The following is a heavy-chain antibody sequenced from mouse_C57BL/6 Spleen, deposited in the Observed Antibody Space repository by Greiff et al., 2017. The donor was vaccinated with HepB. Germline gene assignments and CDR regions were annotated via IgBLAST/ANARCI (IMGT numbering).Heavy chain of an antibody. Sequence: VQLKQSGPALVKPSQTVSLTCTVTGYSITNGNHWWNWIRQVSGSKLEWIGYISSSGSTDSNPSLKSRISITRDTSKNQLFLQLNSVTTEDIATYYCARGRDYGSSYDYAMDYWGQGTSVTVSS. CDR3: ARGRDYGSSYDYAMDY. V-gene: IGHV3-4*01. CDR2: ISSSGST. J-gene: IGHJ4*01. CDR1: GYSITNGNHW. D-gene: IGHD1-1*01.